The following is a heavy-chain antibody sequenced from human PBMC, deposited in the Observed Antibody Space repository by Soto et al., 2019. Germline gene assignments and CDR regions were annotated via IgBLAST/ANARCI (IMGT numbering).Heavy chain of an antibody. J-gene: IGHJ4*02. CDR1: GYTFTSYG. D-gene: IGHD3-16*02. CDR3: ARGSDDYVWGSYRQAGDYFDY. Sequence: QVQLVQSGAEVKKPGASVKVSCKASGYTFTSYGISWVRQAPGQGLEWMGWISAYNGNKNYAQKLQGRVTMTTDTSTSTAYMELRSLRSDDTAVYYCARGSDDYVWGSYRQAGDYFDYWGQGTLVTVSS. CDR2: ISAYNGNK. V-gene: IGHV1-18*01.